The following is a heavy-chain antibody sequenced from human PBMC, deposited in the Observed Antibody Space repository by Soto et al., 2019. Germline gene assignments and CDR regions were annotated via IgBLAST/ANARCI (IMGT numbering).Heavy chain of an antibody. CDR1: GYTLTELS. J-gene: IGHJ4*02. Sequence: ASVKVSCKVSGYTLTELSMHWVRQAPGKGLEWMGGFDPEDGETIYAQKFQGRVTMTEDTSTDTAYMELSSLRSEDTAVYYCATDRGLRTHDFWSGYYYWAQGTLATVSS. CDR3: ATDRGLRTHDFWSGYYY. CDR2: FDPEDGET. D-gene: IGHD3-3*01. V-gene: IGHV1-24*01.